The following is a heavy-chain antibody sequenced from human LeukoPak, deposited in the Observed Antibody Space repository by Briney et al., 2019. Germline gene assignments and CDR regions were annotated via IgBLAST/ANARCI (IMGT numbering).Heavy chain of an antibody. D-gene: IGHD3-10*01. Sequence: SGTLSLTCAVSGGSISSSNWWSWVRQPPGKGLEWIGEIYHSGSTNYNPSLKSRVTISVDKSKNQFSLKLSSVTAADTAVYYCARGYYGSGSYYNGGYYFDYWGQGTLVTVSS. V-gene: IGHV4-4*02. CDR2: IYHSGST. CDR1: GGSISSSNW. J-gene: IGHJ4*02. CDR3: ARGYYGSGSYYNGGYYFDY.